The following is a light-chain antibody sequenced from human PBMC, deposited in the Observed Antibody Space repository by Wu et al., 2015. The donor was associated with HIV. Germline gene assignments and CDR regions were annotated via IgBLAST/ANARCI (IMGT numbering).Light chain of an antibody. Sequence: EIVLTQSPGTLSLSPGERATLSCRASQSVSSSYLAWYQQKPGQAPRLLFYGASNRAAGIPDRFSGGGSGTDFTLTISRLEPVDFAVYYCQQSGISPWTFGQGTTVEIK. V-gene: IGKV3-20*01. CDR2: GAS. J-gene: IGKJ1*01. CDR3: QQSGISPWT. CDR1: QSVSSSY.